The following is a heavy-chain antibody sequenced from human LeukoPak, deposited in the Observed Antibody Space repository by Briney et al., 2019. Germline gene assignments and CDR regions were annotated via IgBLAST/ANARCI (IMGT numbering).Heavy chain of an antibody. V-gene: IGHV1-69*04. J-gene: IGHJ4*02. CDR2: IIPILGIA. CDR1: GGTFSSYA. Sequence: GASVKVSCKASGGTFSSYAISWVRQAPGQGLEWMGRIIPILGIANYAQKFQGRVTITADKSTSTAYMELSSLRSEDTAVYYCASITMVRGVINDPGVYWGQGTLVTVSS. D-gene: IGHD3-10*01. CDR3: ASITMVRGVINDPGVY.